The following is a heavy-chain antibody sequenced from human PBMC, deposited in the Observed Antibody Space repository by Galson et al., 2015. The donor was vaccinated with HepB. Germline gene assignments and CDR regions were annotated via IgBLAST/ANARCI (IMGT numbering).Heavy chain of an antibody. V-gene: IGHV3-30*04. D-gene: IGHD6-19*01. CDR1: GFTFSNYP. J-gene: IGHJ2*01. Sequence: SLRLSCAASGFTFSNYPMHWVRQAPGKGLEWVALISYDGINKYYADSVMGRFTMSRDNSKNTLYLQMNSLRSEDTAVYYCARVRSGWTRDSYFDLWGRGTLVTVSS. CDR3: ARVRSGWTRDSYFDL. CDR2: ISYDGINK.